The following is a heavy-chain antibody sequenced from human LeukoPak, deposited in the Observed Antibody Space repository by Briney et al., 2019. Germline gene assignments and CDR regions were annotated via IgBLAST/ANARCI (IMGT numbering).Heavy chain of an antibody. CDR1: GYSFTAFY. V-gene: IGHV1-2*02. CDR3: ARGPHYYDSSGLYYFDN. J-gene: IGHJ4*02. Sequence: ASVKVSFKTTGYSFTAFYIHWVRQPPGQGLEWVGCIHPRGGETKYAQKFQGRVTMTRDTSISTAYLALSSLRSDDTAVYFCARGPHYYDSSGLYYFDNWGQGTLVTVSS. CDR2: IHPRGGET. D-gene: IGHD3-22*01.